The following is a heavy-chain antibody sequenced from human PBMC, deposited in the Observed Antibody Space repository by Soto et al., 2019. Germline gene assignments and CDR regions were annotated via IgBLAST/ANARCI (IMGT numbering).Heavy chain of an antibody. D-gene: IGHD1-26*01. CDR2: ISAHNGNT. Sequence: QVHLVQSGAEVKKPGASVKVSCKASGYTFTSYGTTWVRQAPGQGLEWMGWISAHNGNTDYAQKLQGRVIVTRDTSTSTAYMELRSLRSDDTAVYFCARGSYGAYWGQGALVTVSS. CDR3: ARGSYGAY. CDR1: GYTFTSYG. J-gene: IGHJ4*02. V-gene: IGHV1-18*01.